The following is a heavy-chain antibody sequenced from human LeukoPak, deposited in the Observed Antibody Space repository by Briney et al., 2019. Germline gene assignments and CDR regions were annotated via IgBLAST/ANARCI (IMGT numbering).Heavy chain of an antibody. Sequence: ASVKVSCKASGYTFTSYAMHWVRQAPGQRLEWMGWINAGNGNTKYSQKFQGRVTITRDTSASTAHMELSSLRSEDTAVYYCAITPYSYYDILTGRGPTASWGQGTLVTVSS. V-gene: IGHV1-3*01. CDR1: GYTFTSYA. D-gene: IGHD3-9*01. CDR3: AITPYSYYDILTGRGPTAS. CDR2: INAGNGNT. J-gene: IGHJ5*02.